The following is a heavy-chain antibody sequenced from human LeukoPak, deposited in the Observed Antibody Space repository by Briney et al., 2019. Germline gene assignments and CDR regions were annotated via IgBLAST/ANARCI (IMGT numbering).Heavy chain of an antibody. CDR1: GGSISSYY. Sequence: PSETLSLTCTVSGGSISSYYWSWIRQPAGKGLEWIGRIYTSGSTNYNPSLKSRVTMSVDTSKNQFSLKLSSVTAADTAVYYCAREGTSIAAADNWFDPWGQGTLVTVSS. CDR3: AREGTSIAAADNWFDP. J-gene: IGHJ5*02. V-gene: IGHV4-4*07. D-gene: IGHD6-6*01. CDR2: IYTSGST.